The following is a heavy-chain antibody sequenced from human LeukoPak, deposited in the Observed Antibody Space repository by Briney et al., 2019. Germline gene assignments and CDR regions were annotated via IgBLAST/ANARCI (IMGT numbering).Heavy chain of an antibody. CDR2: IYPGDSDT. D-gene: IGHD3-10*01. V-gene: IGHV5-51*01. CDR3: VRQAYFGSGTYFDQYYFDY. CDR1: GYTFTTYW. Sequence: GDSPQISCKGYGYTFTTYWIVWVRQMPGKGLEWMGIIYPGDSDTRYSPSFQGQVTISADKSINTAHLQWSSLKASDTAIFYCVRQAYFGSGTYFDQYYFDYWGQGTLVTVSS. J-gene: IGHJ4*02.